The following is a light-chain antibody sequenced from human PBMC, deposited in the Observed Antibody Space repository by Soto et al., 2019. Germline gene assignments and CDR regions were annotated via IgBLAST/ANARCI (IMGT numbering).Light chain of an antibody. CDR3: QQSYSTPYT. Sequence: DIQMTQSPSSLSASVGDRVTITCRASQTISSYLIWFQQKAGKAPKLLIYVASTLRDGVPSRFSGSGSGTDVTLTISSLQPEDVATYYCQQSYSTPYTFGQGTKLEIK. V-gene: IGKV1-39*01. CDR1: QTISSY. CDR2: VAS. J-gene: IGKJ2*01.